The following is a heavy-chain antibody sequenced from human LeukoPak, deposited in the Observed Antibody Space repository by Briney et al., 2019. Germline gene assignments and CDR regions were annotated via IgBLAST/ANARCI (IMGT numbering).Heavy chain of an antibody. D-gene: IGHD4-17*01. CDR3: ARDDYGDSGYYYFGMDV. CDR1: GGSISSGSYY. J-gene: IGHJ6*02. V-gene: IGHV4-61*02. Sequence: SETLSLTCTVSGGSISSGSYYWSWIRQPAGKGLEWIGRIYSSGSTDYNPSLKSRVTISVDTSKNQFSLKLNSVTAADTGVYYCARDDYGDSGYYYFGMDVWGQGTTVTVSS. CDR2: IYSSGST.